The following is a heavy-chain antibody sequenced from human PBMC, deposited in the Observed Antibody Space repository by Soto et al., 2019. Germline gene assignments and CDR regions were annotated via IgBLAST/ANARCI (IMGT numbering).Heavy chain of an antibody. CDR2: ISGSGGST. V-gene: IGHV3-23*01. Sequence: GGSLRLSCAASGFTFSSYAMSWVRQAPGKGLEWVSAISGSGGSTYYADSVKGRFTISRDNSKNTLYLQMNSLRAEDTAVYYCAKGGNYDFWSGYYNGVDYWGQGTLVTVSS. D-gene: IGHD3-3*01. CDR1: GFTFSSYA. J-gene: IGHJ4*02. CDR3: AKGGNYDFWSGYYNGVDY.